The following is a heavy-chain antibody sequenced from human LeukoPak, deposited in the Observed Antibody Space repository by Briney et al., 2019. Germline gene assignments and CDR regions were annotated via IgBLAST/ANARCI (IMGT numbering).Heavy chain of an antibody. CDR1: GGSISSYY. V-gene: IGHV4-59*01. CDR2: IYYSGST. J-gene: IGHJ4*02. Sequence: PSEPLSLTCTVSGGSISSYYWSWIRQPPGEGLEWMVYIYYSGSTNYNPSLKSRVTISVDTSKNQFSLKLSSVTAADTAVYYCARGDDSRGYYIPIFGYWGQGTLVTVSS. D-gene: IGHD3-22*01. CDR3: ARGDDSRGYYIPIFGY.